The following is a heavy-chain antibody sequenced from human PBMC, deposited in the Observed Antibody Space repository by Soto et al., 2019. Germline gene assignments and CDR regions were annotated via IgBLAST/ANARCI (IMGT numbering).Heavy chain of an antibody. CDR1: GGSFSGYY. J-gene: IGHJ6*02. CDR2: INHSGST. V-gene: IGHV4-34*01. CDR3: ARKLYYYDSSGYYLGYYYYGMDV. Sequence: LSLTCAVYGGSFSGYYWSWIRQPPGKGLEWIGEINHSGSTNYNPSLKSRVTISVDTSKNQFSLKLSSVTAADTAVYYCARKLYYYDSSGYYLGYYYYGMDVWGQGTTVTVSS. D-gene: IGHD3-22*01.